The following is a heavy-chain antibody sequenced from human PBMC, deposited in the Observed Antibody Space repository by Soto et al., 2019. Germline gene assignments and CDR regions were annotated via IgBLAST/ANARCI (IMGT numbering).Heavy chain of an antibody. CDR3: AVAMVREILIFESSGMHV. D-gene: IGHD3-10*01. CDR2: LIPNFDTP. J-gene: IGHJ6*02. Sequence: QVQLVQSGAEVKKPGSSVKVSCKTSGGTFNNYAISWVRQAPGQGLEWMGGLIPNFDTPNYAQKFQDRLTIIADESTSTVSMELRSLRSDDTAVYYWAVAMVREILIFESSGMHVWGQGTTVTVSS. CDR1: GGTFNNYA. V-gene: IGHV1-69*01.